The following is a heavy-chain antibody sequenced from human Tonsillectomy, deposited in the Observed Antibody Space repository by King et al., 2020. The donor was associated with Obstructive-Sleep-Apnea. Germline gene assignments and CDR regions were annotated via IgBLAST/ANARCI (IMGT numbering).Heavy chain of an antibody. V-gene: IGHV3-53*04. J-gene: IGHJ4*02. CDR3: AREIGGSSCWFNRYFGF. CDR1: GFTITSNY. Sequence: VQLVESGGGLVQPGGSLRLSCAASGFTITSNYMDWVRQAPGKGLEWVSVIYDDGRAYYAESVKDRFTISRHISKNTLYLQINSLRPDDTAVYYCAREIGGSSCWFNRYFGFWGQGTLVTVSS. CDR2: IYDDGRA. D-gene: IGHD6-19*01.